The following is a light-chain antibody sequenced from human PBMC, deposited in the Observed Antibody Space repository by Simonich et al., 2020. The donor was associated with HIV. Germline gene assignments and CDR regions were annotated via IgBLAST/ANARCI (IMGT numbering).Light chain of an antibody. CDR1: RTILYSPNNKNY. J-gene: IGKJ1*01. Sequence: DIVMTQSPDSLAVSLGERATINCKSSRTILYSPNNKNYLAWYQQKPGQPPKLLIYLASTRESGVPDRFSASGSGTDFTLTISSLQAEDVAVYYCQQFYTTPWTFGQGTKVEIK. CDR3: QQFYTTPWT. CDR2: LAS. V-gene: IGKV4-1*01.